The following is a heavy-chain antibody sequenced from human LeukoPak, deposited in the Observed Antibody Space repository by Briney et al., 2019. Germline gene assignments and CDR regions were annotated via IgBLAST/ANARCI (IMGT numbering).Heavy chain of an antibody. Sequence: SETLSLTCAAYGGSFSGYYWSWIRQPPGKGLEWIGEINHSGSTNYTPSLKSRVTISVDTSKNQFSLKLSSVTAADTAVYYCARGVSSLYGMDVWGQGTTVTVSS. D-gene: IGHD3-10*01. CDR3: ARGVSSLYGMDV. V-gene: IGHV4-34*01. CDR1: GGSFSGYY. CDR2: INHSGST. J-gene: IGHJ6*02.